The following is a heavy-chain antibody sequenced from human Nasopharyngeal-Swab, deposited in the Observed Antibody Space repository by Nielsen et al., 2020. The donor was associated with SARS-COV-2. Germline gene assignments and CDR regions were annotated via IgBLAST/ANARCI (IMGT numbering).Heavy chain of an antibody. CDR2: IKSKTDGGTT. J-gene: IGHJ6*03. D-gene: IGHD6-13*01. V-gene: IGHV3-15*01. CDR1: GFTFSNAW. CDR3: TTPPEIYSSSWYLLVYYYYYMDV. Sequence: GESLKISCAASGFTFSNAWMSWVRQAPGKGLEWVGRIKSKTDGGTTDYAAPVKGRFTISRDDSKNTLYLQMNSLKTEDTAVYYCTTPPEIYSSSWYLLVYYYYYMDVWGKGTTVTVSS.